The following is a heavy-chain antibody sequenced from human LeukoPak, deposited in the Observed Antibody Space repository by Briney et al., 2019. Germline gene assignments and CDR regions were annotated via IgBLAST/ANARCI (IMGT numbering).Heavy chain of an antibody. V-gene: IGHV1-2*02. CDR2: INPNSGGT. D-gene: IGHD2/OR15-2a*01. J-gene: IGHJ6*03. Sequence: ASVKVSCKASGYTFTGYYMHWVRQAPGQGLEWMGWINPNSGGTNYAQKFQGRVTMTRDTSISTAYMELSRLRSDDPAVYYCAGGPWVSTSPNVYYYYDMYVWGKGTTVVVSS. CDR3: AGGPWVSTSPNVYYYYDMYV. CDR1: GYTFTGYY.